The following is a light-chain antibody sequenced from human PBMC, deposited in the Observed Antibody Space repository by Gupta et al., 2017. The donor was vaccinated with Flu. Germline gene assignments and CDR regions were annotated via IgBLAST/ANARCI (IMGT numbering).Light chain of an antibody. CDR2: TAS. CDR3: QRSYRSGT. Sequence: DIQMTQSPSSLSASVGDRVTIACRASQTISYYLNWYQQRPGKAPKLLIYTASTLQSGVPSRFSGNGCGTDFTLTITNLQPEDFATYYCQRSYRSGTFGQGTKVEI. V-gene: IGKV1-39*01. J-gene: IGKJ2*01. CDR1: QTISYY.